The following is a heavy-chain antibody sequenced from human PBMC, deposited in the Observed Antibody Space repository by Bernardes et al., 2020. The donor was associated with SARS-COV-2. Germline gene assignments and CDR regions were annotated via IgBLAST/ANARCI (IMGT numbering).Heavy chain of an antibody. CDR2: ISAYHGNT. V-gene: IGHV1-18*04. J-gene: IGHJ5*02. CDR1: GYSFTTYL. CDR3: AREAYYYGSGSYYTLGGWFDP. D-gene: IGHD3-10*01. Sequence: ASVKVSCKASGYSFTTYLISWVLQAPGQGLAWMGWISAYHGNTNYAQKLQGRLTMTTDTSTSTAYMELMSLRSDDTAVYYCAREAYYYGSGSYYTLGGWFDPWGQGTLVTVSS.